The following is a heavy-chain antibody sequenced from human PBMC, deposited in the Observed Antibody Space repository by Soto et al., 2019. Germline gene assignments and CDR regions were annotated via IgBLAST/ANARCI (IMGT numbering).Heavy chain of an antibody. Sequence: GASVKVSCKASGYTFTGYYMHWVRQAPGQGLEWMGWINPNSGGTNYAQKFQGWVTMTRDTSISTAYMELSRLRSDDTAVYYCARDRTGDNPFTFDYWGQGTLVTVSS. V-gene: IGHV1-2*04. J-gene: IGHJ4*02. CDR3: ARDRTGDNPFTFDY. D-gene: IGHD7-27*01. CDR1: GYTFTGYY. CDR2: INPNSGGT.